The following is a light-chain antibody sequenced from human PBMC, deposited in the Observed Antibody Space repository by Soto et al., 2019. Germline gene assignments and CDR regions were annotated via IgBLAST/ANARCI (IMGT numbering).Light chain of an antibody. J-gene: IGKJ5*01. CDR1: QSVSSN. Sequence: EVVVTQSPATLSVSPGERPTLSCRASQSVSSNLAWYHQKPGQAPRLLIYGASTRATGIPARFSGSGSGTEFTLTISSLQSEDFAVYYCQQYNDWPITFGQGTRLEIK. CDR3: QQYNDWPIT. V-gene: IGKV3-15*01. CDR2: GAS.